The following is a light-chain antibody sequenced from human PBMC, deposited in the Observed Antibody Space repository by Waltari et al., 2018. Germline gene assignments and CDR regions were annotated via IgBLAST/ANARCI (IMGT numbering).Light chain of an antibody. CDR3: SSYTTSSAPGV. J-gene: IGLJ1*01. V-gene: IGLV2-14*01. Sequence: QSALTQPASVSGSPGQSLTISCPGTDRDVGASAFVPWYQQHPGKAPHLIIYEVSNRPSGISNRFSASKSGNTASLTISGLQAEDEADYYCSSYTTSSAPGVFGTGTRVTVL. CDR1: DRDVGASAF. CDR2: EVS.